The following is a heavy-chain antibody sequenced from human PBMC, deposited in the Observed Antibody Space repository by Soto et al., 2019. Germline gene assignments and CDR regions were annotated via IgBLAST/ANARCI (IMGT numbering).Heavy chain of an antibody. D-gene: IGHD5-18*01. CDR2: MNPNSGNT. J-gene: IGHJ4*02. CDR1: GYTFTSFD. V-gene: IGHV1-8*01. Sequence: ASVKVSCKASGYTFTSFDINWVRQATGQGLEWMGWMNPNSGNTGYAQMFQGRVTMTRDTSMSTAYLELSSLTSDDTAVYYCAREVVNTYGRGRAFDYWGQGTLVTVSS. CDR3: AREVVNTYGRGRAFDY.